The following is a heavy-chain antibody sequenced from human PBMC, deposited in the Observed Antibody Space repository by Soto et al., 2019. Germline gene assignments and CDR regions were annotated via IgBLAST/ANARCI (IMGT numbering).Heavy chain of an antibody. Sequence: QVQLVQSGAEVKKPGSSVKVSCKASGGTFSSYAISWVRQAPGQGLEWMGGIIPIFGTANYAQKFQGRVTITADESTSTAYLELSSLRSEDTAVYYCASNPDYWISASCDVLGDYYYGMDVWGQGTTVTVSS. D-gene: IGHD2-2*01. J-gene: IGHJ6*02. CDR1: GGTFSSYA. CDR2: IIPIFGTA. CDR3: ASNPDYWISASCDVLGDYYYGMDV. V-gene: IGHV1-69*12.